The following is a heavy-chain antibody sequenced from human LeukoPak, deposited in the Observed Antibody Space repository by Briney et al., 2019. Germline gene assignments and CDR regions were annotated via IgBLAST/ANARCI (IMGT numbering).Heavy chain of an antibody. Sequence: ASVKVSCKTSGYAFTSHGISWVRQAPGEGLEWMGWISASNGDTNYAQKMQGRLTMTTDTSTSTAYMELRSLSYDDTATYYCARDWPTVIADYWGQGTLVTVSS. V-gene: IGHV1-18*01. J-gene: IGHJ4*02. CDR1: GYAFTSHG. CDR3: ARDWPTVIADY. D-gene: IGHD4-11*01. CDR2: ISASNGDT.